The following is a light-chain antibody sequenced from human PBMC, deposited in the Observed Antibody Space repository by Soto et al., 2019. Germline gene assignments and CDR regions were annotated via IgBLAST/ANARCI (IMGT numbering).Light chain of an antibody. CDR3: QQYSNFPIT. CDR2: GAS. CDR1: QTISRNF. J-gene: IGKJ5*01. Sequence: EIVLTQSPGTLSLSPGERATLSCRASQTISRNFLAWYHQKGGQAPRLLIHGASSRATGIPDRFSGSGSGTDFTLTITRLEPEDFAVYYCQQYSNFPITFGQGTRLETK. V-gene: IGKV3-20*01.